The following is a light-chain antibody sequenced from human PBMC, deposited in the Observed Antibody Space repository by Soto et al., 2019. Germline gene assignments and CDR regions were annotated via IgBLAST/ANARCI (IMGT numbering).Light chain of an antibody. CDR3: TSYTSSSTRGV. CDR1: SSDVGGYNY. V-gene: IGLV2-14*03. Sequence: QSALTQPASVSGSPGQSITIPCTGTSSDVGGYNYVSWYQQHPGKAPKLMIYDVSSRPSGVSNRFSGSKSGNTASLTISGLQAEDEADYYCTSYTSSSTRGVFGGGTKLTVL. J-gene: IGLJ2*01. CDR2: DVS.